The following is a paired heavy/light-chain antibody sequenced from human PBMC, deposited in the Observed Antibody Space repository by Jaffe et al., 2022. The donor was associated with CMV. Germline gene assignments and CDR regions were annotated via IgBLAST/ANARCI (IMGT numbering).Heavy chain of an antibody. CDR3: ARVGAKEPYTFWSAYYGFTPPTYFYIDV. V-gene: IGHV3-74*01. CDR2: INSDGSST. J-gene: IGHJ6*03. D-gene: IGHD3-3*01. CDR1: GFTFSNHR. Sequence: EVQLVESGGGLVQPGGSRRLSCAASGFTFSNHRLYWVRQAPGKGLLWVSHINSDGSSTTYAESVKGRFTISRDNAKNTLYLQMNSLKAEDTAVYYCARVGAKEPYTFWSAYYGFTPPTYFYIDVWGTGTTVTVSS.
Light chain of an antibody. CDR1: NSDVGAYNY. CDR2: DVS. J-gene: IGLJ2*01. Sequence: QSALTQPASVSGSPGQSVTISCTGTNSDVGAYNYVSWYQQHPGKAPKLIIYDVSLRPSGVSNRFSGSKSGNTASLTISGLRTEDEADYYCSSYTSASTLIFGGGTKLTVL. CDR3: SSYTSASTLI. V-gene: IGLV2-14*03.